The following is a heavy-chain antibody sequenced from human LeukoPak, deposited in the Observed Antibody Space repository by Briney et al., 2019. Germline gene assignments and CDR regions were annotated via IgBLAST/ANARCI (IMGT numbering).Heavy chain of an antibody. CDR1: GYTFTSYG. V-gene: IGHV1-18*01. CDR3: ARDKMSITMIVVASEYFQH. D-gene: IGHD3-22*01. CDR2: ISAYNGNT. Sequence: ASVKVSCKASGYTFTSYGISWVRQAPGQGLEWMGWISAYNGNTNYAQKLQGRVTMTIDTSTSTAYMELRSLRSDDTAVYYCARDKMSITMIVVASEYFQHWGQGTLVTVSS. J-gene: IGHJ1*01.